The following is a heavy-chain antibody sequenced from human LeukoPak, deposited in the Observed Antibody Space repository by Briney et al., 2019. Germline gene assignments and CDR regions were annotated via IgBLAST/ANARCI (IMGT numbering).Heavy chain of an antibody. V-gene: IGHV4-34*01. J-gene: IGHJ4*02. CDR1: GGSFSGYY. CDR3: ARGKGSGWTFDY. Sequence: SETLSLTCAVYGGSFSGYYWSWIRQPPGKGLEWIGEINHSGSTNYNPSLKSRVTISVDTSKNQFSLKLSSVTAADTAVYYCARGKGSGWTFDYWGQGTLVTVSS. CDR2: INHSGST. D-gene: IGHD6-19*01.